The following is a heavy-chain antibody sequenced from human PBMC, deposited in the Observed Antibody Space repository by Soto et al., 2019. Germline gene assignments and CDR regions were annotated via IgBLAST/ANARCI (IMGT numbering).Heavy chain of an antibody. Sequence: PGGSLRLSCAASGCTFSSYAMSWVRQGPGKGLEWVSAISGSGGSTYYADSVKGRFTISRDNSKNTLYLQMNSLRAEDTAVYYCARDKTSGRPIYYSGMDVWGQGTTVTVSS. CDR2: ISGSGGST. D-gene: IGHD3-3*01. V-gene: IGHV3-23*01. J-gene: IGHJ6*02. CDR3: ARDKTSGRPIYYSGMDV. CDR1: GCTFSSYA.